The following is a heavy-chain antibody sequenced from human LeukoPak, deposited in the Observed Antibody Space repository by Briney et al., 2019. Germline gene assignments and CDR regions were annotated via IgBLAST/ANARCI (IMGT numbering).Heavy chain of an antibody. V-gene: IGHV3-23*01. D-gene: IGHD3-22*01. CDR1: GFIFSSYA. CDR3: AKASYDSSGYYGY. CDR2: ISGSGGST. J-gene: IGHJ4*02. Sequence: GGSLRLSCAASGFIFSSYAMSWVRQAPGKGLECVSAISGSGGSTYYADSVKGRFTISRDNSKNTLYLQMNSLRAEDTAVYYCAKASYDSSGYYGYWGQGTLVTVSS.